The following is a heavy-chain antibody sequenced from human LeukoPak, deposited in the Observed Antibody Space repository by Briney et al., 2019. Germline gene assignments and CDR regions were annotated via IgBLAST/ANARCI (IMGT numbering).Heavy chain of an antibody. D-gene: IGHD1-26*01. Sequence: PSETLSLTCTVSGGSISTSNYYWGWIRQPPGKGLEWIGNILYSGSTYYSPSLKSRVTISLDTSRNQFSLKLSSVTAADTAVYYCASRNRGSGDWGQGTLVTVSS. CDR1: GGSISTSNYY. J-gene: IGHJ4*02. CDR3: ASRNRGSGD. V-gene: IGHV4-39*07. CDR2: ILYSGST.